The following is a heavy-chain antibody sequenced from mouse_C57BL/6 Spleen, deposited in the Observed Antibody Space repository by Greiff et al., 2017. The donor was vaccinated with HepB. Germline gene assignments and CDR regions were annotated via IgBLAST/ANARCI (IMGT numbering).Heavy chain of an antibody. J-gene: IGHJ3*01. CDR3: ARGDYYSNYRAWFAY. CDR2: ISYDGSN. D-gene: IGHD2-5*01. CDR1: GYSITSGYY. V-gene: IGHV3-6*01. Sequence: VQLKESGPGLVKPSQSLSLTCSVTGYSITSGYYWNWIRQFPGNKLEWMGYISYDGSNNYNPSLKNRISITRDTSKNQFFLKLNSVTTEDTATYYCARGDYYSNYRAWFAYWGQGTLVTVSA.